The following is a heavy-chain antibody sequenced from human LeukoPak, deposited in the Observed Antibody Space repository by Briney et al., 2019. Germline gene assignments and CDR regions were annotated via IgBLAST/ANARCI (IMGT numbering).Heavy chain of an antibody. V-gene: IGHV1-8*02. Sequence: ASVKVSCKASGYTFTCYDINWVRQATGQGLEWMGWMNPNSGNTGYAQKFQGRVTMTRDTSINTAYMELRRLRSDDTAVYYCARGGVVVLGVMDIWGQGTVVTVSS. CDR1: GYTFTCYD. CDR2: MNPNSGNT. CDR3: ARGGVVVLGVMDI. D-gene: IGHD2-15*01. J-gene: IGHJ3*02.